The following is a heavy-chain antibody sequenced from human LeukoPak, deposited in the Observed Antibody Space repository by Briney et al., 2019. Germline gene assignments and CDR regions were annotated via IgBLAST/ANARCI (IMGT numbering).Heavy chain of an antibody. CDR2: ISGSDGST. CDR1: GFTFSSYA. J-gene: IGHJ3*02. D-gene: IGHD3-16*01. Sequence: GGSLRLSCAASGFTFSSYAMSWVRQAPGKGLEWVSAISGSDGSTYYADSVKGRFTISRDNSKNTLYLQMNSLRAEDTAVYYCAKVRLGGLDAFDIWGQGTMVTVSS. CDR3: AKVRLGGLDAFDI. V-gene: IGHV3-23*01.